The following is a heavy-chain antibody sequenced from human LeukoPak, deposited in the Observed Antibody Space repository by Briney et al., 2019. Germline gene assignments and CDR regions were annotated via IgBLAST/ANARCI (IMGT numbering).Heavy chain of an antibody. D-gene: IGHD1-20*01. CDR3: ARAGMTETTSWFDP. V-gene: IGHV4-59*01. CDR2: IYYSGST. J-gene: IGHJ5*02. Sequence: SETLSLTCTVSGGSISSYYWSWIRQPPGKGLEWIGYIYYSGSTNYNPSLKSRVTMSVDTSKNQFSLKLSSVTAADTAVYYCARAGMTETTSWFDPWGQGTLVNVSS. CDR1: GGSISSYY.